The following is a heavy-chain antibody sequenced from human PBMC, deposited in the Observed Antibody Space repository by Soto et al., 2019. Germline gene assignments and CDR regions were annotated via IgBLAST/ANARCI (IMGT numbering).Heavy chain of an antibody. V-gene: IGHV4-59*08. CDR3: ARRVPAAPRYYYYYMDV. CDR2: IYYSGST. CDR1: GGSISSYC. Sequence: SETLSLTCTVSGGSISSYCWSWIRQPPGKGLEWIGYIYYSGSTNYNPSLKSRVTISVDTSKNQFSLKLSSVTAADTAVYYCARRVPAAPRYYYYYMDVWGKGTTVTVSS. D-gene: IGHD2-2*01. J-gene: IGHJ6*03.